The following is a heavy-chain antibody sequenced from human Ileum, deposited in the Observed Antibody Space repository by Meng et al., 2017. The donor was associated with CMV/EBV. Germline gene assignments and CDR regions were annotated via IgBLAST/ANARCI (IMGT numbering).Heavy chain of an antibody. D-gene: IGHD6-6*01. CDR1: GFTFSPFW. Sequence: GGSLRLSCGSSGFTFSPFWMSWFRQAPGKGLEWVAHISPDGSLKYYVDSVRGRFTISRDNTENSLFLHMNTLRAEDTAVYYCATTSGSSYWGQGALVTVSS. CDR2: ISPDGSLK. CDR3: ATTSGSSY. J-gene: IGHJ4*02. V-gene: IGHV3-7*01.